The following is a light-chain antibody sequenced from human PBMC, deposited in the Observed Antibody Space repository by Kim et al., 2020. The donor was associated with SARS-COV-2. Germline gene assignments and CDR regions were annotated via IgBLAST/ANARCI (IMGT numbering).Light chain of an antibody. CDR3: QQSNSIPRT. CDR2: AAS. Sequence: AAGGDRVTITCGASQSVSNKLKWYQQKPGKAPKLLIYAASSLPYAVPSRFSGSGAGKDFTLTISRLHPEDFATYYCQQSNSIPRTFGQGTKVDIK. J-gene: IGKJ1*01. CDR1: QSVSNK. V-gene: IGKV1-39*01.